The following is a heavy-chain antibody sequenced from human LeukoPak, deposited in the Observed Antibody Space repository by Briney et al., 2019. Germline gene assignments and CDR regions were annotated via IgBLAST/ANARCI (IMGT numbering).Heavy chain of an antibody. CDR2: ISSSGSTI. V-gene: IGHV3-48*03. J-gene: IGHJ4*02. CDR1: GFTFSSYE. CDR3: ARGSMGIAAASTDY. Sequence: GGSLRLSCAASGFTFSSYEMNWVRQAPGKGLEWVSYISSSGSTIYYADSVKGRFTISRDNAKNSLYLQMNSLRAEDTAVYYCARGSMGIAAASTDYWGQGTLVTVSS. D-gene: IGHD6-13*01.